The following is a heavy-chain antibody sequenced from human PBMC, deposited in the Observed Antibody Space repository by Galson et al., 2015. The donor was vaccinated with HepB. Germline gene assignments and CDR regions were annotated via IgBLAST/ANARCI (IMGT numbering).Heavy chain of an antibody. CDR1: GFTFSSYA. CDR2: ISGSGGST. V-gene: IGHV3-23*01. CDR3: AKGSYGFSFAY. J-gene: IGHJ4*02. Sequence: SLRLSCAASGFTFSSYAMSWVRQAPGKGLEGGSAISGSGGSTYYADSVKGRFTISRYNSKNTLYLQMNSLRAEDKALFYCAKGSYGFSFAYWGKGTRFPVS. D-gene: IGHD5-18*01.